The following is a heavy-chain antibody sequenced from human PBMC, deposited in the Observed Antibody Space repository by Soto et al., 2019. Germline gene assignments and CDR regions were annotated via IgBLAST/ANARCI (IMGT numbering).Heavy chain of an antibody. CDR3: ARDSFPPYSSSSKGFDY. D-gene: IGHD6-6*01. CDR2: LDYSGTT. J-gene: IGHJ4*02. V-gene: IGHV4-59*02. CDR1: GGSVSSYY. Sequence: SETLSLTCTVSGGSVSSYYWNWIRQSPGKGLEWIASLDYSGTTNYNPSLKSRITTSVDPSKKQFSLKMRSVTAADTAVYYCARDSFPPYSSSSKGFDYWGQGSLVTVSS.